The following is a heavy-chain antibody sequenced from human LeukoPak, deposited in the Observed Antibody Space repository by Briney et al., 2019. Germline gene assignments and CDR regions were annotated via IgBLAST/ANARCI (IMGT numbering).Heavy chain of an antibody. CDR3: ARVGMVRGKVFFETHNWFDP. CDR1: GGTFSSYA. V-gene: IGHV1-69*06. D-gene: IGHD3-10*01. J-gene: IGHJ5*02. CDR2: IIPIFGTA. Sequence: ASVKVSCKASGGTFSSYAISWVRQAPGQGLEWMGGIIPIFGTANYAQKFQGRVTITADKSTSTAYMELSSLRSEDTAVYYCARVGMVRGKVFFETHNWFDPWGQGTLVTVSS.